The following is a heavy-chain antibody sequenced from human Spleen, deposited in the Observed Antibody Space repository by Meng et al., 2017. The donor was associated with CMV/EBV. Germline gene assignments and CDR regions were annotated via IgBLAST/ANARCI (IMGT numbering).Heavy chain of an antibody. J-gene: IGHJ5*02. CDR1: RFSFNNYD. CDR2: VGIDGDT. V-gene: IGHV3-13*01. Sequence: GESLKISCAASRFSFNNYDMHWVRQATGKGLEWVSTVGIDGDTYYPGSVKGRFTISRENARNSLYLQMNSLRAEDTAVYYCATERSQYQLLYWNWFDPWGQGTLVTVSS. CDR3: ATERSQYQLLYWNWFDP. D-gene: IGHD2-2*02.